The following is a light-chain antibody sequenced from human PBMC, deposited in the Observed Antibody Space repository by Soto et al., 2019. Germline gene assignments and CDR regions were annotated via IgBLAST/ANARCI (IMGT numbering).Light chain of an antibody. V-gene: IGLV1-47*02. CDR1: SSNLGSNY. CDR2: SNN. J-gene: IGLJ1*01. Sequence: QSVLTQPPAASGTPGQRVTISWSGSSSNLGSNYVYWYQQLPGTAPKHLIYSNNQRPSGVPDRFSGSQSGTSASLAISGLRSEDEADYYCAPWDDRLSGYAFGTGTKVTVL. CDR3: APWDDRLSGYA.